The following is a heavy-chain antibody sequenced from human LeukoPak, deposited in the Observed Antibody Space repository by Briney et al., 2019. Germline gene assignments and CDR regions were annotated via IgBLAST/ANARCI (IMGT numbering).Heavy chain of an antibody. V-gene: IGHV3-7*04. CDR3: ARAGSSGSVDH. J-gene: IGHJ4*02. D-gene: IGHD6-19*01. Sequence: PGGSLRLSCEASGCMFSTYWMSWVRQAPGKGLEWVAIINRDGSEKFFVDSVKGRFTISRNNAKNSLFLQMNSLRAEDTAVYYCARAGSSGSVDHWGQGTLVTVSS. CDR2: INRDGSEK. CDR1: GCMFSTYW.